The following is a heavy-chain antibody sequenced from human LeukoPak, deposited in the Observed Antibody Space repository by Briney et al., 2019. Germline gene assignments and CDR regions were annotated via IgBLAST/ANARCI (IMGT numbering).Heavy chain of an antibody. J-gene: IGHJ4*02. CDR3: ARASTELMWELLHY. D-gene: IGHD1-26*01. Sequence: ASVKVSCKASGYIFTGHYMHWVRQAPGQGLQWMGWINPSSGAANYAQKFQGRVTMTWDTSISTALMDLSRLKYDDTAVYYCARASTELMWELLHYWGQGTLVTVSS. CDR1: GYIFTGHY. V-gene: IGHV1-2*02. CDR2: INPSSGAA.